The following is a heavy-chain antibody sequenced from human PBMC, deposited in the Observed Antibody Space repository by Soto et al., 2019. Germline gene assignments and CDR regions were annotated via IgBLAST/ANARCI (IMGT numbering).Heavy chain of an antibody. V-gene: IGHV3-23*01. J-gene: IGHJ4*02. Sequence: GSLSLSCAASGFTFSSYAMSWVRQAPGKGLEWVSAISGSGGSTYYADSVKGRFTISRDNSKNTLYLQMNSLRAEDTAVYYCAKEKEEYSSSACDYWGQGTLVTVSS. D-gene: IGHD6-6*01. CDR3: AKEKEEYSSSACDY. CDR1: GFTFSSYA. CDR2: ISGSGGST.